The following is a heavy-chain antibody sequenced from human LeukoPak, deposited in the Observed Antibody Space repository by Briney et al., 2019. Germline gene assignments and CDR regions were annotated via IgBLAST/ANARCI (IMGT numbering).Heavy chain of an antibody. V-gene: IGHV5-51*01. CDR3: AGSGSSGYYYLSPTDY. J-gene: IGHJ4*02. CDR1: GYSFTSYW. CDR2: IYPGDSDT. D-gene: IGHD3-22*01. Sequence: GESLKISCKGSGYSFTSYWIGWVRQMLGKGLEWMGIIYPGDSDTRYSPSFQGQVTISADKSISTAYLQWSSLKASDTAMYYCAGSGSSGYYYLSPTDYWGQGTLVTVSS.